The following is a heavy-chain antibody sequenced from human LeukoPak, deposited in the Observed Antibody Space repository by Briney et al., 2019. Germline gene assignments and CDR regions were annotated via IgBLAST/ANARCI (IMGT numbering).Heavy chain of an antibody. J-gene: IGHJ3*02. Sequence: PSETLSLTCTVSGGSISSSSYYWGWIRQPPGKGLEWIGSIYYSGSTYYNPSLKSRVTISVDTSKNQFSLKLSSVTAAETAVYYCVRSRITRIVVVPVAFDIWGQGTMVTVSS. CDR2: IYYSGST. D-gene: IGHD3-22*01. V-gene: IGHV4-39*01. CDR3: VRSRITRIVVVPVAFDI. CDR1: GGSISSSSYY.